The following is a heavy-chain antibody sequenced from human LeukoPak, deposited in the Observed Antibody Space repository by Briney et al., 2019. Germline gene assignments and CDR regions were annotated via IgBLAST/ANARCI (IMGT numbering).Heavy chain of an antibody. J-gene: IGHJ4*02. CDR2: VSWISGSI. D-gene: IGHD2/OR15-2a*01. CDR3: AKDISTDESYFDY. Sequence: GGSLRLSYAASGFTFDDYAIHWVRQAPGKGLESVSGVSWISGSIGYADSVKGRFTISRANAKNCMYLQMNRLRAKETAMTDCAKDISTDESYFDYWGQGTLVTVS. CDR1: GFTFDDYA. V-gene: IGHV3-9*01.